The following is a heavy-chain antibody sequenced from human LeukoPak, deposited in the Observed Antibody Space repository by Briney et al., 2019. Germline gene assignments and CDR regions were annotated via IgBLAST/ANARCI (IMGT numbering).Heavy chain of an antibody. J-gene: IGHJ4*02. CDR1: GYTFTTHD. Sequence: ASVKVSCKASGYTFTTHDINWVRQATGQGLEWLGWMSPNSGDTGYAQKFQGRVTMTSDSSISTAYMELSSLRSEDTAIYYCMRTPPNWGFDYWGQGTLVTVSS. D-gene: IGHD7-27*01. CDR3: MRTPPNWGFDY. V-gene: IGHV1-8*01. CDR2: MSPNSGDT.